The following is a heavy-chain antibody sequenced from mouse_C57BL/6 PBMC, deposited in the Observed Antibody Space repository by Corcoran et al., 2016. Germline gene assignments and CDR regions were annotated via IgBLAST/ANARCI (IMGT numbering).Heavy chain of an antibody. Sequence: QIQLVQSGPELKKPGETVKISCKASGYTLTTYGMSWVKQAPGKGLKWMGWINTYSGVPTYADDFKGRLAFSLETSASTAYLQINNLKNEDTATYFCARSDDYDHWGQGTTLTVSS. CDR1: GYTLTTYG. D-gene: IGHD2-4*01. CDR3: ARSDDYDH. V-gene: IGHV9-3*01. J-gene: IGHJ2*01. CDR2: INTYSGVP.